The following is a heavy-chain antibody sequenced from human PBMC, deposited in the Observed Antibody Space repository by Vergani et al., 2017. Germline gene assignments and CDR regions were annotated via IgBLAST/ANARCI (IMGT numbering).Heavy chain of an antibody. CDR1: GFTFSSYA. CDR3: AKGSDADSRKEDWLDP. CDR2: ISGSGGST. V-gene: IGHV3-23*01. J-gene: IGHJ5*02. Sequence: EVQLLESGGGLVKPGGSLRLSCAASGFTFSSYAMSWVRQAPGKGLEWVSAISGSGGSTYYADSVKSRFTISRDNSKNTLYLQMNSLRAEDTAVYYCAKGSDADSRKEDWLDPWGQGTLVTGSS. D-gene: IGHD6-13*01.